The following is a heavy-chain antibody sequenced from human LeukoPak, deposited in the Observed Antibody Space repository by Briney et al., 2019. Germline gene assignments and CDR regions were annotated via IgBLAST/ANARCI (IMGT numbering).Heavy chain of an antibody. CDR3: ASQLYYDSSGCYPTWFDY. CDR1: GGSISSGSYY. D-gene: IGHD3-22*01. Sequence: SETLSLTCTVSGGSISSGSYYWSWIRQPAGKGLEWIGRIYTSGSTNYNPSLKSRVTISVDTSKNQFSLKLSSVTAADTAVYYCASQLYYDSSGCYPTWFDYWGQGTLVTVSS. J-gene: IGHJ4*02. V-gene: IGHV4-61*02. CDR2: IYTSGST.